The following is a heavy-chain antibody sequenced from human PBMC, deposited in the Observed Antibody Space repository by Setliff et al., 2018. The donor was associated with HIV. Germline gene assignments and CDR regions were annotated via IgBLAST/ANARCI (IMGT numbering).Heavy chain of an antibody. CDR1: GGSFSGFS. V-gene: IGHV4-34*01. CDR2: INNYGVT. D-gene: IGHD3-3*01. CDR3: SRGPTIRGSFTGVVYTAPLPSFDT. J-gene: IGHJ4*02. Sequence: SETLSLTCAVYGGSFSGFSWNWIRQPPGKGMEWIGDINNYGVTLYTSSLAGRVTISVDTSKNQFSLTLKSLTVADTALYFCSRGPTIRGSFTGVVYTAPLPSFDTWSQGSLVTV.